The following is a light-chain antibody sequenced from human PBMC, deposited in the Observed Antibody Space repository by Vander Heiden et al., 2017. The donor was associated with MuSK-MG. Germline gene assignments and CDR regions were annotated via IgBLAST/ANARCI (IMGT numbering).Light chain of an antibody. V-gene: IGKV3-20*01. CDR3: QQGGSSPCT. CDR1: QSVSSSY. J-gene: IGKJ4*01. CDR2: GAS. Sequence: EIVLTQSPGTLSLSPGEGATLSCRASQSVSSSYLAWYQQRPGQAPRLVIHGASSRATGIPDRFSGSGSGTDFTLTISRLEPEDFAVYYCQQGGSSPCTFGGGTKVEIK.